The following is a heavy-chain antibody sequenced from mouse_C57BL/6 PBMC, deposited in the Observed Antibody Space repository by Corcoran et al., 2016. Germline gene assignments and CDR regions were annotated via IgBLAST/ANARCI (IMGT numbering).Heavy chain of an antibody. J-gene: IGHJ1*03. CDR1: GYTFTTYG. Sequence: QIQLVQSGPELKKPGETVKISCKASGYTFTTYGMSWVKQAPGKGLKWMGWINTYSGVPTYADDFKGRFAFSLETSASTAYLQINNLKNEDTATYFCAGYFDVWGTGTTVTVSS. V-gene: IGHV9-3*01. CDR3: AGYFDV. CDR2: INTYSGVP.